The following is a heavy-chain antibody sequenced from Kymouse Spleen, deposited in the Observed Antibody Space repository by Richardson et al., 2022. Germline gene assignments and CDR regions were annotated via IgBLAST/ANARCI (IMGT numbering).Heavy chain of an antibody. CDR2: INHSGST. J-gene: IGHJ4*02. CDR1: GGSFSGYY. CDR3: ARGWEYSCSSTSCYPHFDY. V-gene: IGHV4-34*01. Sequence: QVQLQQWGAGLLKPSETLSLTCAVYGGSFSGYYWSWIRQPPGKGLEWIGEINHSGSTNYNPSLKSRVTISVDTSKNQFSLKLSSVTAADTAVYYCARGWEYSCSSTSCYPHFDYWGQGTLVTVSS. D-gene: IGHD2-2*02.